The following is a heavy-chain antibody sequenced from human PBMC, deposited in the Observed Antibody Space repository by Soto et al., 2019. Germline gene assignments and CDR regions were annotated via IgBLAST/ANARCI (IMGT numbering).Heavy chain of an antibody. J-gene: IGHJ6*02. Sequence: QVQLVQSGAEVKKPGASVKVSCKASGYTFTSYDINWVRQATGQGLEWMGWMNPNSGNTGYAQKFQGRVTMTRNTSMSTAYMEVSSLRSEDTAVYYCARKGYCTNGVCYTGGYYYYGMDVWGQGTTVTVSS. D-gene: IGHD2-8*01. V-gene: IGHV1-8*01. CDR2: MNPNSGNT. CDR1: GYTFTSYD. CDR3: ARKGYCTNGVCYTGGYYYYGMDV.